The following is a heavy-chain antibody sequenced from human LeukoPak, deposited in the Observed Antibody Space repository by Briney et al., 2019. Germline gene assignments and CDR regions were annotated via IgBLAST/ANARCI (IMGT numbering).Heavy chain of an antibody. CDR1: GYTFSTYG. Sequence: ASVNVSFTASGYTFSTYGISWVRQAPGQGLGWMGWISAYNGNTDYAQKLQGRVTITTDTSTSTAYMELRSLRSDDTAVYYCARGVGRQLRPFDYWGQGTLVTVSS. CDR2: ISAYNGNT. D-gene: IGHD1-7*01. J-gene: IGHJ4*02. CDR3: ARGVGRQLRPFDY. V-gene: IGHV1-18*01.